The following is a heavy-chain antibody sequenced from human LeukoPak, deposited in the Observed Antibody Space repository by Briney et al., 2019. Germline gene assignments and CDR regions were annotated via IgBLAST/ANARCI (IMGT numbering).Heavy chain of an antibody. CDR3: AREMSYDRNAFDI. J-gene: IGHJ3*02. V-gene: IGHV3-21*01. Sequence: GGSLSLSCAASGFTFSSYSMNWVRQAPGKGLEWVSSISSSSSYIYYADSVKGRFTISRDNAKNSLYLQMNSLRAEDTAVYYCAREMSYDRNAFDIWGQGTMVTVSS. D-gene: IGHD3-22*01. CDR1: GFTFSSYS. CDR2: ISSSSSYI.